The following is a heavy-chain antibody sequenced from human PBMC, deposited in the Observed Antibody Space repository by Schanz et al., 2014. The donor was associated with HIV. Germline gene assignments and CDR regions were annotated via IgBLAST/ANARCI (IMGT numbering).Heavy chain of an antibody. CDR2: IIPVFGTA. D-gene: IGHD3-10*01. J-gene: IGHJ4*02. CDR1: GGTFNNYA. Sequence: QVQLVQSGAAVRKPGSSVTVSCKTSGGTFNNYALNWVRQAPGQGLEWMGGIIPVFGTANYAQKFQGRVTINADQSTTTVYMYLSSLRADDTAVYFCASSRLLWFGELFDNWGQGTLVTVSS. V-gene: IGHV1-69*01. CDR3: ASSRLLWFGELFDN.